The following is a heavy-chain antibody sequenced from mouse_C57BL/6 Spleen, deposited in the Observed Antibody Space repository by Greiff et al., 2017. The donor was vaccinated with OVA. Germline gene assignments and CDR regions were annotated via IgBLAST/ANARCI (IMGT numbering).Heavy chain of an antibody. CDR3: ARPITTVVAPYWYFDV. CDR2: ISRGSSTT. D-gene: IGHD1-1*01. Sequence: EVQVVESGGGLVKPGGSLKLSCAASGFTFSDYGMHWVRQAPEKGLEWVAYISRGSSTTYYADTVKGRVTLSRDNAKNTLFLQMTSLRSEDTAMYYCARPITTVVAPYWYFDVWGKGTTVTVSS. V-gene: IGHV5-17*01. CDR1: GFTFSDYG. J-gene: IGHJ1*03.